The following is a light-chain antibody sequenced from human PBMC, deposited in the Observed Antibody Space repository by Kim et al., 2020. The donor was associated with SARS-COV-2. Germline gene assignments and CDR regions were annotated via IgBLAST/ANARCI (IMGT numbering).Light chain of an antibody. V-gene: IGLV3-1*01. CDR1: KLGDKY. J-gene: IGLJ2*01. Sequence: VSPGQTASITCSGDKLGDKYACWYQQKAGQSPVLVIYQDTKRPSGIPERFSGSNSGNTATLTISRTQTMDEADYYCQAWDRSTAVFGGGTQLTVL. CDR3: QAWDRSTAV. CDR2: QDT.